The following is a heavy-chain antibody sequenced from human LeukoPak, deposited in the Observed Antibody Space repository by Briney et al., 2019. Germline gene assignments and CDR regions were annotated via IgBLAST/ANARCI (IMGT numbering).Heavy chain of an antibody. CDR1: GYTFTGYY. Sequence: ASVKVSCQASGYTFTGYYMHWVRQAPGQGLEWMGWINPNSGGTNYAQKFQGRVTMTRDTSISTAYMELSRLRSDDTAVYYCARAGYSSGPFDYWGQGTLVTVSS. CDR2: INPNSGGT. V-gene: IGHV1-2*02. D-gene: IGHD6-19*01. CDR3: ARAGYSSGPFDY. J-gene: IGHJ4*02.